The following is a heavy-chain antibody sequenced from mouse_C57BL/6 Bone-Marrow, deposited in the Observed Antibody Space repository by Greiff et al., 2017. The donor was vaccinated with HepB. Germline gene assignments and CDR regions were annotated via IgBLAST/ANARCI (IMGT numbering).Heavy chain of an antibody. V-gene: IGHV1-82*01. CDR1: GYAFSSSW. CDR2: IYPGDGDT. Sequence: VQLQQSGPELVKPGASVKISCKASGYAFSSSWMNWVKQRPGKGLEWIGRIYPGDGDTNYNGKFKGKATLTADKSSSTAYMQLSSLTSEDSAVYFCARWAYGDDDLFAYWGQGTLVTVSA. CDR3: ARWAYGDDDLFAY. J-gene: IGHJ3*01. D-gene: IGHD2-2*01.